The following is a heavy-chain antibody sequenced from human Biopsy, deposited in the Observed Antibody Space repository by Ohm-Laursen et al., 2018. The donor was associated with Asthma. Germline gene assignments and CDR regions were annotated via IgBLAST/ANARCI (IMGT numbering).Heavy chain of an antibody. Sequence: AASVKVSCKAPGGTFSNFAISWVRQAPGQGLEWLGGIMTVFGTTNYARRFQGRVTMTEDTSTDTAYMELSSLSSDDTAVYYCASDFPKDYVRYNFQFWGQGTLVTVSS. J-gene: IGHJ4*02. D-gene: IGHD4-17*01. CDR1: GGTFSNFA. CDR3: ASDFPKDYVRYNFQF. V-gene: IGHV1-69*06. CDR2: IMTVFGTT.